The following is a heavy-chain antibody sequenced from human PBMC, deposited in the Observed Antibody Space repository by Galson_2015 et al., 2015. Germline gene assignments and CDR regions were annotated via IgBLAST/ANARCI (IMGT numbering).Heavy chain of an antibody. J-gene: IGHJ4*02. CDR2: ISGSGGST. D-gene: IGHD3-22*01. CDR3: AKPLSGLTSYYYDSSGTDY. CDR1: GFTFSSYA. Sequence: SLRLSCAASGFTFSSYAMSWVRQAPGKGLEWVSAISGSGGSTYYADSVKGRFTISRDNSKNTLYLQMNSLRAEDTAVYYCAKPLSGLTSYYYDSSGTDYWGQGTLVTVSS. V-gene: IGHV3-23*01.